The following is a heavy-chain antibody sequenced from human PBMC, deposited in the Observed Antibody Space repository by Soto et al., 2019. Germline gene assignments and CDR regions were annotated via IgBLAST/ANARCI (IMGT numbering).Heavy chain of an antibody. CDR3: GRQCMGFWDLSGPDY. CDR2: ISYSGRN. V-gene: IGHV4-39*01. D-gene: IGHD3-10*01. J-gene: IGHJ4*02. CDR1: GGSIISTTYY. Sequence: SETLSLTCSVSGGSIISTTYYWGWVRQPPGKGLEWIGSISYSGRNNYNPPLKSRVTMSVDTTKHQFSLKLTSATAADTSVYYGGRQCMGFWDLSGPDYWGQGALVTVSS.